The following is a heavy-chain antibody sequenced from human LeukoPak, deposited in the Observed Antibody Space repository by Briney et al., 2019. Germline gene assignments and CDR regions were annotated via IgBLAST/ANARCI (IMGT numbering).Heavy chain of an antibody. CDR1: GFTFSTHN. D-gene: IGHD4-17*01. Sequence: GGSLRLSCAASGFTFSTHNMHWVRQAPGKGLEWVSSISGTSRSTYIYYADSVKGRFTISRDNAENSLYLQMNSLRAEDTAVYYCARPSINDYGDFGYWGQGNLVTVSS. CDR3: ARPSINDYGDFGY. CDR2: ISGTSRSTYI. V-gene: IGHV3-21*01. J-gene: IGHJ4*02.